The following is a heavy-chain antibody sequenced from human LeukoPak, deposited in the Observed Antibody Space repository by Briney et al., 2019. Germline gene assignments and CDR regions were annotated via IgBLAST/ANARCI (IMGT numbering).Heavy chain of an antibody. Sequence: GGSLRLSCAASGFTFSGYAVTWVRQAPGKGLEWVSTIGVSGGSTFYADSVKGRFTNSRDNSKNTLYLQMNSLRVEDTAVYYCAKGYYDSTGYPLRPSFDYWGQGTLVTVSS. J-gene: IGHJ4*02. CDR2: IGVSGGST. V-gene: IGHV3-23*01. CDR3: AKGYYDSTGYPLRPSFDY. CDR1: GFTFSGYA. D-gene: IGHD3-22*01.